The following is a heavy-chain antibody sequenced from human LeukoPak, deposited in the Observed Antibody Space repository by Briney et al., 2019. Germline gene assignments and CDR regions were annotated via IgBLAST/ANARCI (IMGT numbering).Heavy chain of an antibody. Sequence: SETLSLTCTVSGGSISSSSYYWGWIRQPPGKGLEWIGNNRGSTYYNPSLKSRVTISVDTSKNQFSLKLSSVTAADTAVYYCARDRLAVAGHDAFDIWGQGTMVTVSS. J-gene: IGHJ3*02. D-gene: IGHD6-19*01. CDR3: ARDRLAVAGHDAFDI. CDR1: GGSISSSSYY. V-gene: IGHV4-39*07. CDR2: NRGST.